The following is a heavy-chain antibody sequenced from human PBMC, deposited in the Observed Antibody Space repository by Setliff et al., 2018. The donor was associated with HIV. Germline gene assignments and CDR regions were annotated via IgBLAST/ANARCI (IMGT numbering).Heavy chain of an antibody. CDR3: ARGRALGV. CDR1: GGSIRSSSFY. V-gene: IGHV4-39*07. J-gene: IGHJ3*01. Sequence: SETLSLTCTVSGGSIRSSSFYWGWIRQPPGKGLEWIGEINHSGSTNYNPSLKSRVTISVDTSKNQFSLKLSSVTAADTAVYYCARGRALGVWGQGTMVTVSS. CDR2: INHSGST. D-gene: IGHD3-3*02.